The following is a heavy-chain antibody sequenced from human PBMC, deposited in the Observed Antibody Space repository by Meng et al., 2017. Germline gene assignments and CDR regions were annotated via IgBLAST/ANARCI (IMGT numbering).Heavy chain of an antibody. Sequence: GEFLKISCAASGFTFSSYGMHWVRQAPGKGLERGAVIWYDGSNKYYADSVKGRFTISRTNSKNTLYLQMNSLRAEDTAVYYCARGAPAAGTCWGQGTLVTVSS. CDR3: ARGAPAAGTC. J-gene: IGHJ4*02. CDR1: GFTFSSYG. D-gene: IGHD6-13*01. V-gene: IGHV3-33*01. CDR2: IWYDGSNK.